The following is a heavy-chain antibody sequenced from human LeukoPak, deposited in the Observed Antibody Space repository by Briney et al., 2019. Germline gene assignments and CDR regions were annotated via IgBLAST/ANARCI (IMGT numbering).Heavy chain of an antibody. J-gene: IGHJ5*02. CDR2: ISSSGSTI. D-gene: IGHD6-13*01. Sequence: GGSLRLSCAASGFTFSDYYMSWIRQAPGKGLEWVSYISSSGSTIYYADSVKGRFTISRDNAKNSLYLQINSLRAEDTAVYYCARDAQQLAYGDNWFDPWGLGTLVTVSS. CDR3: ARDAQQLAYGDNWFDP. CDR1: GFTFSDYY. V-gene: IGHV3-11*01.